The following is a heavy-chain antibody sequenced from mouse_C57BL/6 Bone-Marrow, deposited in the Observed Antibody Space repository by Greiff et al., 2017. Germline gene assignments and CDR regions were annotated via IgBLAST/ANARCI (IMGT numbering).Heavy chain of an antibody. Sequence: QVHVKQSGAELVRPGTSVKMSCKASGYTFTNYWIGWAKQRPGHGLEWIGDIYPGGGYTNYNEKFKGKATLTADKSSSTAYMQFSSLTSEDSAIYYCARWKGAMDYWGQGTSVTVSS. V-gene: IGHV1-63*01. CDR1: GYTFTNYW. CDR2: IYPGGGYT. CDR3: ARWKGAMDY. J-gene: IGHJ4*01.